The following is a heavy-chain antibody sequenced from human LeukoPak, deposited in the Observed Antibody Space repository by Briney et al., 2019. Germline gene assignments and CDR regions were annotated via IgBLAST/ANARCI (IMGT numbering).Heavy chain of an antibody. Sequence: SETLSLTCTVSGGSISSYYWSWIRQPPGKGLEWIGYIYYSGSTNYNPSLKSRVTISVDTSKNQFSLKLSSVTAADTAVYYCAGVMDIVVVPAAKGWFDPWGQGTLVTVSS. V-gene: IGHV4-59*01. CDR1: GGSISSYY. D-gene: IGHD2-2*03. CDR2: IYYSGST. J-gene: IGHJ5*02. CDR3: AGVMDIVVVPAAKGWFDP.